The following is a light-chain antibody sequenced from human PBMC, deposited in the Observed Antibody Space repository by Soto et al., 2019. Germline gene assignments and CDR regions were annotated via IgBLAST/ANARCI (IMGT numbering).Light chain of an antibody. V-gene: IGKV3-15*01. CDR1: QGVSDN. J-gene: IGKJ3*01. CDR2: GPS. CDR3: HQYNDWPLT. Sequence: EIVMTQSPATLSVSPGERATLSCRASQGVSDNLAWYQQRPGQPPRLLIYGPSTRATGIPARFSGSGSGTEFTLTISSLQSEDFAVYYCHQYNDWPLTFGPGTKVDIK.